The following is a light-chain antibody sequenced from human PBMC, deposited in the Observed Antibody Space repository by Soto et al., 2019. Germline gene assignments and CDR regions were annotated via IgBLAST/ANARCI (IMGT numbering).Light chain of an antibody. V-gene: IGKV1-5*01. Sequence: DIQMIQSPSTLSASVGDRVTIACRATQSISIWLAWYQQKPGKAPKLLIYDASTLESGVLSRFSGSGSGTEFTLTISNLQPFDSATYYCQQYNNYYPYTFGQGTKVEIK. CDR1: QSISIW. J-gene: IGKJ2*01. CDR2: DAS. CDR3: QQYNNYYPYT.